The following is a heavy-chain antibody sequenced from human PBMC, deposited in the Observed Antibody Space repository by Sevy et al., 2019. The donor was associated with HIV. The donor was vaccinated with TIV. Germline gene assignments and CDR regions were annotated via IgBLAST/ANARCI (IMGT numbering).Heavy chain of an antibody. J-gene: IGHJ3*02. CDR2: IRGSGGST. CDR1: GFTFSSYA. Sequence: GGSLRLSCAPSGFTFSSYAMSWVRQAPGKGLEWVSAIRGSGGSTYYADSVKGRLTISRDNSKNTLYLQMNSLRAEDTAVYYCAKRVGATHDAFDIWGQGTMVTVSS. D-gene: IGHD1-26*01. V-gene: IGHV3-23*01. CDR3: AKRVGATHDAFDI.